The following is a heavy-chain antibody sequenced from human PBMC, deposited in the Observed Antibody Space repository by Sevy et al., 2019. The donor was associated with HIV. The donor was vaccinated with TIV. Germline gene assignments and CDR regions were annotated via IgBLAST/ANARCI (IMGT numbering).Heavy chain of an antibody. CDR1: GFTFSSYW. Sequence: GGSLRLSCVASGFTFSSYWMSWVRQAPGKGLEWVANIKQDGSEKYYVDSVKGRFTISRDNAKNSLYLQMNSLRAEDTAVYYCASLGYCSSTSCYESGMDVWGQGTTVTVSS. CDR3: ASLGYCSSTSCYESGMDV. J-gene: IGHJ6*02. D-gene: IGHD2-2*01. CDR2: IKQDGSEK. V-gene: IGHV3-7*03.